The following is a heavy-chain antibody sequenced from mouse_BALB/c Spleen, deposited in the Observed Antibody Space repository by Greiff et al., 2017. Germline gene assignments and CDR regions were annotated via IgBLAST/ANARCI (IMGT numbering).Heavy chain of an antibody. CDR1: GFDFSRYW. D-gene: IGHD1-1*01. Sequence: EVKLVESGGGLVQPGGSLKLSCAASGFDFSRYWMSWVRQAPGKGLEWIGEINPDSSTINYTPSLKDKFIISRDNAKNTLYLQMSKVRSEDTALYYCARGAYYYGSSGFAYWGQGTLVTVSA. CDR3: ARGAYYYGSSGFAY. CDR2: INPDSSTI. J-gene: IGHJ3*01. V-gene: IGHV4-1*02.